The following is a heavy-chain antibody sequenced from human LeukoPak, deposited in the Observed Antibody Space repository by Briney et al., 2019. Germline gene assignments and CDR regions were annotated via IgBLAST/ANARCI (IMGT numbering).Heavy chain of an antibody. Sequence: PSETLSLTCTISGGSISNYYWNWIRQPPGKGLEWVGYIFYTGGTNYNPSLKSRVAISEDTSKNQFSLKLTSVTAADTAVYYCATATRAYYYYYMDVWGKGTTVTVSS. V-gene: IGHV4-59*01. CDR2: IFYTGGT. J-gene: IGHJ6*03. CDR1: GGSISNYY. CDR3: ATATRAYYYYYMDV.